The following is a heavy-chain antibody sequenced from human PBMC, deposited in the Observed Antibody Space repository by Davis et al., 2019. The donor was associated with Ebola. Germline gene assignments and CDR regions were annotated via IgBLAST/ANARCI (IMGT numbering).Heavy chain of an antibody. J-gene: IGHJ4*02. CDR2: TRNKANSYTT. CDR1: GFTFSDHY. V-gene: IGHV3-72*01. Sequence: PGGSLRLSCAASGFTFSDHYMDWVRQAPGKGLEWVGRTRNKANSYTTEYAASVKGRFTISRDDSKNSVYLQMNSLKTEDTAVYYCARGSDSDYWGQGTLVTVSS. CDR3: ARGSDSDY.